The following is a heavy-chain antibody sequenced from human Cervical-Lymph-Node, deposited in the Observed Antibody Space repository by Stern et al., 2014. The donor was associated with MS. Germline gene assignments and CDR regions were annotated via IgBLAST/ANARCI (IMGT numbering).Heavy chain of an antibody. Sequence: EVQLVESGGGLVQPGRSLRLSCAASGITFDDYAMHWVRQAPGKGLEWVSGISWNSGTVDYADSVRGRFIISRDNARKYLYLEMNSLRVEDTAFYYCAKDIASGIALVVNDALDIWGQGTMVTVSS. V-gene: IGHV3-9*01. J-gene: IGHJ3*02. CDR2: ISWNSGTV. CDR3: AKDIASGIALVVNDALDI. D-gene: IGHD3-9*01. CDR1: GITFDDYA.